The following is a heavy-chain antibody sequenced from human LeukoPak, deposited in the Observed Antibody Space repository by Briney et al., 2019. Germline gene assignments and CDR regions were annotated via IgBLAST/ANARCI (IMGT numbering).Heavy chain of an antibody. Sequence: PGGSLRLSCAASGFTFSSYSMNWVRQAPGKGLEWVSSISSSSSYIYYADSVKGRFTISGDNAKNSLYLQMNSLRAEDTAVYYCARVSTSLYYFDYWGQGTLVTVSS. D-gene: IGHD2-2*01. V-gene: IGHV3-21*01. CDR1: GFTFSSYS. CDR3: ARVSTSLYYFDY. CDR2: ISSSSSYI. J-gene: IGHJ4*02.